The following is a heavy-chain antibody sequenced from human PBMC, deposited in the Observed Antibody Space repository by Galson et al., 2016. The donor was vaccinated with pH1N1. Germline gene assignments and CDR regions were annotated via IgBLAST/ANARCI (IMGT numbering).Heavy chain of an antibody. D-gene: IGHD4-17*01. CDR1: GYRFSSSW. Sequence: QSGAEVKKPGESLKISCKGSGYRFSSSWIGWVRQMPGKGLEWMGIISLGGSLIRYRPSFQGQVTISADKSVNIVYLEWGSLKASDTAMYYCARQSDYGDYRGDAFDIWGQGTMVTVSS. CDR3: ARQSDYGDYRGDAFDI. CDR2: ISLGGSLI. J-gene: IGHJ3*02. V-gene: IGHV5-51*01.